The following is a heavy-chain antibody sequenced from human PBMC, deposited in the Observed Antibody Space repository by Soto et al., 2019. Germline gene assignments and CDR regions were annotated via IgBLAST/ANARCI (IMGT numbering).Heavy chain of an antibody. Sequence: EVQLVESGGGFVKPGGSLRLSCAASGFTFTNAWMNWVRQAPGKGLEWVGRIKSKADGGTKDYAAPVKGRFTISRDDSKNTLYLQMNSLKTEDAAVYYCTRYTGVDWFDPWGQGTLVTVSS. CDR3: TRYTGVDWFDP. CDR1: GFTFTNAW. CDR2: IKSKADGGTK. D-gene: IGHD1-20*01. V-gene: IGHV3-15*01. J-gene: IGHJ5*02.